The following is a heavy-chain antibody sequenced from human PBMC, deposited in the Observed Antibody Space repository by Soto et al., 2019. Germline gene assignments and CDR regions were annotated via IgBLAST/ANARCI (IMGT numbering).Heavy chain of an antibody. CDR3: AKALYGSSSSPIDY. Sequence: SLRLSCAASGFTLDDYAMHWVGRAPGKGLEWVSYITWNSGYIGYADSVKGRFTISRDNANNSLYLQMNSLKPEDTAFYYCAKALYGSSSSPIDYWGQGTLVTVSS. V-gene: IGHV3-9*01. J-gene: IGHJ4*02. D-gene: IGHD6-13*01. CDR1: GFTLDDYA. CDR2: ITWNSGYI.